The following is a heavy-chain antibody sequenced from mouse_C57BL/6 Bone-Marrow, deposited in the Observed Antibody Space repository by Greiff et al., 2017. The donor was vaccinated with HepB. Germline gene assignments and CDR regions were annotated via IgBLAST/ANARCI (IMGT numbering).Heavy chain of an antibody. J-gene: IGHJ2*01. D-gene: IGHD1-1*01. CDR2: IHPNSGST. CDR1: GYTFTSYW. V-gene: IGHV1-64*01. CDR3: ARDWVTTVVAEDFDY. Sequence: VQVVESGAELVKPGASVKLSCKASGYTFTSYWMHWVKQRPGQGLEWIGMIHPNSGSTNYNEKFKSKATLTVDKSSSTAYMQLSSLTSEDSAVYYCARDWVTTVVAEDFDYWGQGTTLTVSS.